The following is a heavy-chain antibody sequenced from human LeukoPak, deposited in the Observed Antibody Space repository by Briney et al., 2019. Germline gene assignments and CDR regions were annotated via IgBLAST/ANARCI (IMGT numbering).Heavy chain of an antibody. J-gene: IGHJ4*02. Sequence: GASVKVSCKASGYTFTSYGISWVRQAPGQGLEWMGWISAYNGNTNYAQKLQGRVTMTTDTSTSTAYMELRSLRSDDTAVYYCAGEMMVASLTGLFISLDYWGQGTLVTVSS. V-gene: IGHV1-18*01. CDR2: ISAYNGNT. CDR1: GYTFTSYG. CDR3: AGEMMVASLTGLFISLDY. D-gene: IGHD3-9*01.